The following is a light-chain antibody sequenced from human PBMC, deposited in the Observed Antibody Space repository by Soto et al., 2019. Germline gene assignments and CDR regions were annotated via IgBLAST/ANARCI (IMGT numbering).Light chain of an antibody. CDR2: DAS. Sequence: EIVMTQSPATLSVSPGEGVTLSCRASQSVSSNLAWYQQRPGQAPRLLIYDASNRATGTPARFSGSGSGTDFTLTISSLEPEDFAVYYCQQRSKWPITFGQGTRL. J-gene: IGKJ5*01. CDR1: QSVSSN. CDR3: QQRSKWPIT. V-gene: IGKV3D-11*03.